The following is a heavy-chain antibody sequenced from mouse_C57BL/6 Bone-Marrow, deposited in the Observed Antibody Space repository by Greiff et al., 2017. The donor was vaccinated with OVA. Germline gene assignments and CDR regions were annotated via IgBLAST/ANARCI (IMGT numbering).Heavy chain of an antibody. CDR2: IYPSDSET. CDR1: GYTFTSYW. J-gene: IGHJ2*01. CDR3: ARVGTTVVG. V-gene: IGHV1-61*01. D-gene: IGHD1-1*01. Sequence: QVQLKESGAELVRPGSSVKLSCKASGYTFTSYWMDWVKQRPGQGLEWIGNIYPSDSETHYNQKFKDKATLTVDKSSSTAYMQLSSLTSEDSAVYYCARVGTTVVGWGQGTTLTVSS.